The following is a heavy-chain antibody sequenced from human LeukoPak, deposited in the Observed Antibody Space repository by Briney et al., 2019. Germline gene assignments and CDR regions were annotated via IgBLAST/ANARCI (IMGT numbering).Heavy chain of an antibody. Sequence: GGSLRLSCAASGFTFSSCAMSWVRQAPGKGLEWVSTISDSGDTTYYADSVKGRFTISRDNSKNTLYLQMNSLRAEDTAVYYCAKDVAVAGTWVYWGQGTLVTVSS. D-gene: IGHD6-19*01. V-gene: IGHV3-23*01. J-gene: IGHJ4*02. CDR1: GFTFSSCA. CDR3: AKDVAVAGTWVY. CDR2: ISDSGDTT.